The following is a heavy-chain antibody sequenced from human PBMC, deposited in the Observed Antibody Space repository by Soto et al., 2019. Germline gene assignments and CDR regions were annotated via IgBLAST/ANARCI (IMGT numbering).Heavy chain of an antibody. J-gene: IGHJ5*02. D-gene: IGHD2-21*02. V-gene: IGHV4-39*01. CDR2: IYYSGST. Sequence: QLQLQESGPGLVKPSETLSLTCTVSGGSISSSSYYWGWIRQPPGKGLEWIGSIYYSGSTYYNPSLKSRVTISVDTSNNQFSLKLSSVTAADTAVYYCARPRDRQNWFDPWGQGTLVTVSS. CDR1: GGSISSSSYY. CDR3: ARPRDRQNWFDP.